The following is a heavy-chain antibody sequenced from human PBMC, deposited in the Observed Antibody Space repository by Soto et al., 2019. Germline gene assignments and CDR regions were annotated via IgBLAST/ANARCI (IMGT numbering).Heavy chain of an antibody. CDR2: INPSGGST. Sequence: ASVKVSCKSSGYTFTSYYMHWVRQAPGQGLEWMGIINPSGGSTSYAQKFQGRVTMTRDTSTSTVYMELSSLSSEDTAVYYCALVVPAAHDAFDIWGQGTMVTVSS. V-gene: IGHV1-46*01. J-gene: IGHJ3*02. D-gene: IGHD2-2*01. CDR1: GYTFTSYY. CDR3: ALVVPAAHDAFDI.